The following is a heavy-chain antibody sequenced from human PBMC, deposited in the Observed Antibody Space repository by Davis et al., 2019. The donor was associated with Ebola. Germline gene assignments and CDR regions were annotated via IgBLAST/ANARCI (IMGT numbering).Heavy chain of an antibody. D-gene: IGHD2-15*01. CDR1: GYTLTDFS. J-gene: IGHJ3*02. CDR3: ARAIVVVVAAKIDAFDI. V-gene: IGHV1-46*01. Sequence: AASVKVSCKVSGYTLTDFSMHWVRQAPGQGLEWMGIINPSGGSTNYAQKLHGRVTMTTDTSTSTAYMELRSLRSDDTAVYSCARAIVVVVAAKIDAFDIWGQGTMVTVSS. CDR2: INPSGGST.